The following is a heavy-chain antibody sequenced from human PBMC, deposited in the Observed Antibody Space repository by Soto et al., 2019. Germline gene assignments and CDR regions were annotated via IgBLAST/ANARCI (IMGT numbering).Heavy chain of an antibody. D-gene: IGHD5-12*01. CDR2: IIRILGIA. J-gene: IGHJ4*02. CDR3: ARILSVYDPLDY. Sequence: SVKVSCKASGGTFSSYTISWVRQAPGQGLEWMGRIIRILGIANYAQKFQGRVTITADKSTSTAYMELSSLRSEDTAVYYCARILSVYDPLDYWGQGTLVTVSS. CDR1: GGTFSSYT. V-gene: IGHV1-69*02.